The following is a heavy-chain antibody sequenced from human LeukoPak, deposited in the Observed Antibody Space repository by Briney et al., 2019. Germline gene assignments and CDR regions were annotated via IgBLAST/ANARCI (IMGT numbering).Heavy chain of an antibody. CDR3: ARRGIAAAGYDY. J-gene: IGHJ4*02. Sequence: KPSQTLSLTCTVSGGSISSGGYYWSWIRQHPGKGLEWIGYIYYSGSTYYNPSLKSRVTILVDTSKNQFSLNLSSVTAADTAVYYCARRGIAAAGYDYWGQGTLVTVSS. CDR1: GGSISSGGYY. D-gene: IGHD6-13*01. V-gene: IGHV4-31*03. CDR2: IYYSGST.